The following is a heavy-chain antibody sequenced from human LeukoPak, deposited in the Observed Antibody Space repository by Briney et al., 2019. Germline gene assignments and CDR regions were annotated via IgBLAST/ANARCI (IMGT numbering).Heavy chain of an antibody. Sequence: ASVKVSCKASGYTFTGYYMHWVRQAPGQGLEWMGWINPNSGGTNYAQKFQGRVTMTRDTSISTAYMELSRLRSDDTAVYYCARAQGNIAVAGTLGYWGQGTLVTVSS. CDR2: INPNSGGT. J-gene: IGHJ4*02. D-gene: IGHD6-19*01. CDR1: GYTFTGYY. V-gene: IGHV1-2*02. CDR3: ARAQGNIAVAGTLGY.